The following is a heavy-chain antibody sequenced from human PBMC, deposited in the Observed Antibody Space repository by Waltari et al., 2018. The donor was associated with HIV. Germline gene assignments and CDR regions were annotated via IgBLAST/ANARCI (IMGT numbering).Heavy chain of an antibody. D-gene: IGHD1-7*01. V-gene: IGHV1-2*02. J-gene: IGHJ6*02. Sequence: QVQLVQSGAAVKKPGASVKVPCKASGYTFTGYYMHWVRQAPGQGLEWMGWINPNSGGTNYAQKFQGRVTMTRDTSISTAYMELSRLRSDDTAVYYCARDRARTTDYYYYGMDVWGQGTTVTVSS. CDR3: ARDRARTTDYYYYGMDV. CDR2: INPNSGGT. CDR1: GYTFTGYY.